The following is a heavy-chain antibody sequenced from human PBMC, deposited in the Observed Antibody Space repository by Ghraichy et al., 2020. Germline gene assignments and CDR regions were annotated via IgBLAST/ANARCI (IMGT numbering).Heavy chain of an antibody. CDR2: IYYSGST. J-gene: IGHJ4*02. CDR3: ARRVVVAVGYFDY. D-gene: IGHD2-15*01. CDR1: GGSISSSSYY. Sequence: SETLSLTCTVSGGSISSSSYYWGWIRQPPGKGLEWIGSIYYSGSTYYNPSLKSRVTISVDTSKNQFSLKLSSVTAADTAVYYCARRVVVAVGYFDYWGQGTLVTVSS. V-gene: IGHV4-39*01.